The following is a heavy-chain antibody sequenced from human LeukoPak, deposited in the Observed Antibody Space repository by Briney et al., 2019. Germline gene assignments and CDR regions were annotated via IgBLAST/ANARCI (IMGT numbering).Heavy chain of an antibody. CDR2: INHSGST. V-gene: IGHV4-34*01. J-gene: IGHJ6*03. CDR3: ARNRASGHCSSTSCYSYYYYYMDV. Sequence: SETLSLTCAVYGGSFSGYYWSWIRQPPGKGLEWIGEINHSGSTNYNPSLKSRVTISVDTSKNQFSLKLSSVTAADTAVYYCARNRASGHCSSTSCYSYYYYYMDVWAKGPRSPSP. D-gene: IGHD2-2*01. CDR1: GGSFSGYY.